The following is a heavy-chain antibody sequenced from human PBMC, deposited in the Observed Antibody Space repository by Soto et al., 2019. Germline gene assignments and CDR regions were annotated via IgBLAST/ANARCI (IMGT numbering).Heavy chain of an antibody. CDR1: GYSFTSYW. CDR3: ARHRGSGYYNWRDDAFDI. J-gene: IGHJ3*02. Sequence: GESLKISCKGSGYSFTSYWIGWVRQMPGKGLEWMGIIYPCDSDTRYSPSFQGQVTISADKSISTAYLQWSSLKASDTAMYYCARHRGSGYYNWRDDAFDIWGQGTMVTVSS. CDR2: IYPCDSDT. D-gene: IGHD3-9*01. V-gene: IGHV5-51*01.